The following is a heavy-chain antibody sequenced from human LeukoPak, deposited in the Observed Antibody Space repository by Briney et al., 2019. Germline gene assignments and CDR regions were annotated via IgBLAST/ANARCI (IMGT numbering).Heavy chain of an antibody. V-gene: IGHV6-1*01. Sequence: SRTLSLTCVISGDSVSSNSVAWNWIRQSPSSGLEWLGRAFYRSKCHNDYAVSVRSRITINPDTSTNQYSLQLNSVTPEDTAVDYCARWDHDRAHLDYWGQGTLVTVSS. CDR1: GDSVSSNSVA. J-gene: IGHJ4*02. D-gene: IGHD1-1*01. CDR3: ARWDHDRAHLDY. CDR2: AFYRSKCHN.